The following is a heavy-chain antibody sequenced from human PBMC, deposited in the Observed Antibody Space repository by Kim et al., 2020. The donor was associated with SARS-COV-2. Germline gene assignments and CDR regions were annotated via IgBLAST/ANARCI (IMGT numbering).Heavy chain of an antibody. V-gene: IGHV4-59*01. CDR3: AGGGIYEHFDY. CDR1: GGSISSYY. D-gene: IGHD5-12*01. J-gene: IGHJ4*02. Sequence: SETLSLTCTVSGGSISSYYWSWIRQPPGKGLEWIGYIYYSGSTNYNPSLKSRVTISVDTSKNQFSLKLSSVTAADTAVYYCAGGGIYEHFDYWGQGTLVTVSS. CDR2: IYYSGST.